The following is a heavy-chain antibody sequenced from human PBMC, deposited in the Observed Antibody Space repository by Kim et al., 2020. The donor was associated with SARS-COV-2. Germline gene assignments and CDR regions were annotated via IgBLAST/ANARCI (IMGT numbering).Heavy chain of an antibody. CDR2: ISAYNGNT. CDR1: GYTFTSYG. D-gene: IGHD1-26*01. J-gene: IGHJ6*02. Sequence: ASVKVSCKASGYTFTSYGISWVRQAPGQGLEWMGWISAYNGNTNYAQKLQGRVTMTTDTSTSTAYMELRSLRSDDTAVYYCARALSLSGSYFYYYYYGMDVWGQGTTVTVSS. V-gene: IGHV1-18*04. CDR3: ARALSLSGSYFYYYYYGMDV.